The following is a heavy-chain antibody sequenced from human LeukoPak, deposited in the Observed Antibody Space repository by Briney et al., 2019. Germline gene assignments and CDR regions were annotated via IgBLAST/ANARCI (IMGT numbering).Heavy chain of an antibody. Sequence: SETLSLTCAVYGGSFSGYYWSWIRQPPGKGLEWIGEINHSGSTNYNPSLRGRVTISVDTSKNQISLKMTSVTAANTAVYYCARDRITGATRDYYYYYMDVWGKGTTVTVSS. V-gene: IGHV4-34*01. J-gene: IGHJ6*03. CDR2: INHSGST. CDR1: GGSFSGYY. CDR3: ARDRITGATRDYYYYYMDV. D-gene: IGHD1-20*01.